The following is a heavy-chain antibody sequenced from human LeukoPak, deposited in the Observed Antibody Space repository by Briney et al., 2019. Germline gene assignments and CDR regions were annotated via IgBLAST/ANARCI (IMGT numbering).Heavy chain of an antibody. J-gene: IGHJ1*01. CDR3: ARRRTIWQKGRAAAGIPAEYFQH. Sequence: SETLSLTCTVSGYSISSGYYWGWIRQPPGKGLEWIGSIYHSGSTYYNPSLKSRITISVDTSKNQFSLKLSSVTAADTAVYYCARRRTIWQKGRAAAGIPAEYFQHWGQGTLVTVSS. V-gene: IGHV4-38-2*02. CDR1: GYSISSGYY. D-gene: IGHD6-13*01. CDR2: IYHSGST.